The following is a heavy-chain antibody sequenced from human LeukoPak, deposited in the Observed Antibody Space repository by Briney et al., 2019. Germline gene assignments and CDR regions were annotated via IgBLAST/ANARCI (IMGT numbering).Heavy chain of an antibody. CDR2: IKEDGSEK. V-gene: IGHV3-7*01. CDR3: ARDYTGGWNDY. J-gene: IGHJ4*02. Sequence: GGSLRLSCAASGFTFSSYVMHWVRQATGKGLECVAKIKEDGSEKHYVDSVKGRFTISRDNAKNSLYLQMNSLRAEDTAVYYCARDYTGGWNDYWGQGTLVTVSS. CDR1: GFTFSSYV. D-gene: IGHD7-27*01.